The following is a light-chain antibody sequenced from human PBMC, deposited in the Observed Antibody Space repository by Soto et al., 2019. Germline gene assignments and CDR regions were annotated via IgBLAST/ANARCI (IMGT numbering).Light chain of an antibody. V-gene: IGKV1-5*01. J-gene: IGKJ2*01. Sequence: DVQMTQSPSTLSASVGDRVTITCRASQSISDWLAWYQQKPGQAPELLISDASTLATGVPSRFSGRGSGTEFTLTINSLQTDDFATYFCQEYKTYAFGQGTKLEIK. CDR1: QSISDW. CDR2: DAS. CDR3: QEYKTYA.